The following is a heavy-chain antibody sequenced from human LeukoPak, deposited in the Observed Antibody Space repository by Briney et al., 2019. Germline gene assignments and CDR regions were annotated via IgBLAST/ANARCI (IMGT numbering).Heavy chain of an antibody. J-gene: IGHJ4*02. CDR1: GGSISSYY. V-gene: IGHV4-59*01. Sequence: SETLSLTCTVSGGSISSYYWSWIRQPPGKGLEWIGYIYYSGGTNYNPSLKSRVTMSVDTSKNQLSLKLSSVTAADTAVYYCARGTVTTSGPFDYWGQGTLVTVSS. CDR3: ARGTVTTSGPFDY. CDR2: IYYSGGT. D-gene: IGHD4-11*01.